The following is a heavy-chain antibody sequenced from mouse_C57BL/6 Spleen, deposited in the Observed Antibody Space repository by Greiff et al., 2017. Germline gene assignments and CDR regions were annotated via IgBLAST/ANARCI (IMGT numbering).Heavy chain of an antibody. CDR3: ARGDYDEGNAMDY. J-gene: IGHJ4*01. CDR2: IYPGDGDT. V-gene: IGHV1-82*01. Sequence: VQLQQSGPELVKPGASVKISCKASGYAFSSSWMNWVKQRPGKGLEWIGRIYPGDGDTNYNGKFKGKATLTADKSSSTAYMQLSSLTSEDSAVYFCARGDYDEGNAMDYWGQGTSVTVSS. CDR1: GYAFSSSW. D-gene: IGHD2-4*01.